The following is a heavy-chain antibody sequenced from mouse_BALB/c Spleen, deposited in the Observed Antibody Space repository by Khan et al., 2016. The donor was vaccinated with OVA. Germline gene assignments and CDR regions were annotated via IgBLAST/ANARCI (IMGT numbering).Heavy chain of an antibody. CDR3: ARSLVDYHALDY. J-gene: IGHJ4*01. CDR1: GFTFSSYG. D-gene: IGHD2-2*01. Sequence: EVELVESGGGLVKPGGSLKLSCSASGFTFSSYGMSWVRQTPEKRLEWVATISSGGHYTFYPDSLKGRFTISRDNAKNTLYLQMSSLRSEDTAMYYCARSLVDYHALDYWGQGASVTVS. CDR2: ISSGGHYT. V-gene: IGHV5-9-3*01.